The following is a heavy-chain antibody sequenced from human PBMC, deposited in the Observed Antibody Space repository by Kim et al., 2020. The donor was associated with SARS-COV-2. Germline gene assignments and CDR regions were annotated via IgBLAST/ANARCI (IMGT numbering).Heavy chain of an antibody. J-gene: IGHJ4*02. D-gene: IGHD6-19*01. V-gene: IGHV3-23*01. CDR2: GSGGSA. Sequence: GSGGSAYYADSVKGRFTVYGDNAKNTLYLQMNSLRAEDTAVYYCVAIGCWGQGTLVTVSS. CDR3: VAIGC.